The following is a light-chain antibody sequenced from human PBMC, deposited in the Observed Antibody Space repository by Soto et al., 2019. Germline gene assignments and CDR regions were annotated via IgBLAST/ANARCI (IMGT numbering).Light chain of an antibody. J-gene: IGLJ1*01. CDR3: SSYRSSNNIV. CDR2: EVT. CDR1: SSDVGGYNY. V-gene: IGLV2-14*01. Sequence: SALTQSASVSGSPGQSITISCTGTSSDVGGYNYVSWYQQHPGKAPKLIIYEVTNRPSGVSNRFSGSKSGNTASLTISGLQAEDEADYYCSSYRSSNNIVFGTGTKVTVL.